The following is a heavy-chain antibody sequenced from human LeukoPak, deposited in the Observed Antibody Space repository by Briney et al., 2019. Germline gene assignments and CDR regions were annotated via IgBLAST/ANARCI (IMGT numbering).Heavy chain of an antibody. CDR2: IYPGDSDT. CDR3: ARALVDTAMVTGFDY. CDR1: GYSFTSYW. Sequence: GESLKISCKGSGYSFTSYWIGWVRQMPGKGLEWMGIIYPGDSDTRYSPSFQGQVTISADKSISTAYLQWCSLKASDTAMYYCARALVDTAMVTGFDYWGQGTLVTVSS. D-gene: IGHD5-18*01. J-gene: IGHJ4*02. V-gene: IGHV5-51*01.